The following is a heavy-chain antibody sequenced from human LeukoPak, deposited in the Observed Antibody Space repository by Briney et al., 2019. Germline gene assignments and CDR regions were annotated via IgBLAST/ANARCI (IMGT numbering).Heavy chain of an antibody. J-gene: IGHJ4*02. Sequence: GGSLRLSCAASEFSVSSNYMSWVRQAPGKGLEWVSYISSSGSYANYADSVKGRFTISRDNAKNSLYLQMNSLRAEDTAVYYCASRFEHSNGWFDYWGQGTLVTVSS. CDR2: ISSSGSYA. D-gene: IGHD6-19*01. V-gene: IGHV3-11*03. CDR1: EFSVSSNY. CDR3: ASRFEHSNGWFDY.